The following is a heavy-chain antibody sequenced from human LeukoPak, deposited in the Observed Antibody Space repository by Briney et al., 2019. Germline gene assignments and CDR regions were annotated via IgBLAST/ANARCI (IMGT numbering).Heavy chain of an antibody. V-gene: IGHV4-59*01. J-gene: IGHJ5*02. CDR1: GGSISSYY. CDR3: ARTPLYCSGGSCYGWFDP. CDR2: IYYSGST. Sequence: SETLSLTCTVYGGSISSYYWSWIRQPPGKGLEWIGYIYYSGSTNYNPSLKSRVTISVDTSKNQFSLKLSSVTAADTAVYYCARTPLYCSGGSCYGWFDPWGQGTLVTVSS. D-gene: IGHD2-15*01.